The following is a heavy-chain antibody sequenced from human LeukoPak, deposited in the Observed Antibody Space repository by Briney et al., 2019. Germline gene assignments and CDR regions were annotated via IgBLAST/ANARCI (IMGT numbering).Heavy chain of an antibody. J-gene: IGHJ4*02. D-gene: IGHD6-13*01. CDR3: TTGLRAADTN. V-gene: IGHV3-15*01. CDR2: IKSKTDGGTT. Sequence: GGSLRLSCAASGFTFSNTWMSWVRQAPGKGLEWVGRIKSKTDGGTTDYAAPVKGRFTISRDDSKDTLYLQMNSLKTEDTAVYYCTTGLRAADTNWALGTLVTVSS. CDR1: GFTFSNTW.